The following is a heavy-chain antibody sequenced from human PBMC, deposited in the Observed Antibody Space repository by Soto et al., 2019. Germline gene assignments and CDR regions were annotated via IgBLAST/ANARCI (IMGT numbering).Heavy chain of an antibody. CDR3: DVYGDPPFQYYYGMDV. Sequence: GGSLRLSCAASGFTFSSYSMNWVRQAPGKGLEWVSYISSSSSTIYYADSVKGRFTISRDNAKNSLYLQMNSLRAEDTAVYYCDVYGDPPFQYYYGMDVWGQGTTVTVSS. CDR1: GFTFSSYS. D-gene: IGHD4-17*01. V-gene: IGHV3-48*01. CDR2: ISSSSSTI. J-gene: IGHJ6*02.